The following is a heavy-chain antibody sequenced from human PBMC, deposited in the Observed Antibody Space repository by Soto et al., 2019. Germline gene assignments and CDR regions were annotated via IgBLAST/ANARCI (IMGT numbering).Heavy chain of an antibody. CDR3: ARDDRLSWGAVAGRGAFDI. CDR1: GFTFSSYA. V-gene: IGHV3-30-3*01. CDR2: ISYDGSNK. D-gene: IGHD6-19*01. J-gene: IGHJ3*02. Sequence: QVQLVESGGGVVQPGRSLRLSCAASGFTFSSYAMHWVRQAPGKGLEWVAVISYDGSNKYYADSVKGGFTISRDNSKNTLYLQMNSLRAEDTAVYYCARDDRLSWGAVAGRGAFDIWGQGTMVTVSS.